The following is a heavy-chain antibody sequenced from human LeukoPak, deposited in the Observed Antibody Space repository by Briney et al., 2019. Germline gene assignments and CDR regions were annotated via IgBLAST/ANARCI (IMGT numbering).Heavy chain of an antibody. J-gene: IGHJ4*02. CDR2: ISGDGDSK. Sequence: PGGSLRLSCAASGFTFDDYAMQWVRQTPGKGLEWVSLISGDGDSKYYADSVKGRYTISRDNSKNSLYLQVNSLRTEDAALFYCARSGGGTYWRFDYWGQGILVTVSS. V-gene: IGHV3-43*02. D-gene: IGHD1-26*01. CDR1: GFTFDDYA. CDR3: ARSGGGTYWRFDY.